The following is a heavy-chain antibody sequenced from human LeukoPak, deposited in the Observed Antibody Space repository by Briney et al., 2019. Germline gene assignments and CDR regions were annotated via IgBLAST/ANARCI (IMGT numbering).Heavy chain of an antibody. D-gene: IGHD6-13*01. CDR1: GYTFTSYY. CDR2: INPSGGST. J-gene: IGHJ4*02. Sequence: ASVKVSCKASGYTFTSYYMHWVRQAPGQGHEWMVIINPSGGSTSYAQKFQGRVTMTRDTSTSTVYMELSSLRSEDTAVYYCARAEIAAAGIVYFDYWGQGTLVTVSS. CDR3: ARAEIAAAGIVYFDY. V-gene: IGHV1-46*03.